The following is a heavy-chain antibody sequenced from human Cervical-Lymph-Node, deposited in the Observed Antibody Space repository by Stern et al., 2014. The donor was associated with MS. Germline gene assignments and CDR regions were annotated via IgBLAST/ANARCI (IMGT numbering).Heavy chain of an antibody. J-gene: IGHJ3*01. D-gene: IGHD6-13*01. V-gene: IGHV1-18*01. CDR2: IGTNLGNT. CDR1: GYTFTNYA. Sequence: QVQLVQSGAEVKKPGASVKVSCKASGYTFTNYAISWVRQAPGQGLEWMVWIGTNLGNTNCAQRFQGRVTLATDTSTSTVYMELRSLRSDDTAMYYCRAGADAFDVWGQGTMVTVSS. CDR3: RAGADAFDV.